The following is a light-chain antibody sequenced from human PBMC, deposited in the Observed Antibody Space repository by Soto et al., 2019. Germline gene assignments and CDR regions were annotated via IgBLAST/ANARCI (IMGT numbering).Light chain of an antibody. Sequence: QSALTQPASVSGSTGQSITISCTGTSSDFGGYNYVSWYQQHPGKAPKLVIYEVSNRPSGVSNRFSGSKSGNTASLTISGLQAEDEADYYCSSYRSSSTLLFGGGTKVTVL. V-gene: IGLV2-14*01. CDR2: EVS. J-gene: IGLJ2*01. CDR1: SSDFGGYNY. CDR3: SSYRSSSTLL.